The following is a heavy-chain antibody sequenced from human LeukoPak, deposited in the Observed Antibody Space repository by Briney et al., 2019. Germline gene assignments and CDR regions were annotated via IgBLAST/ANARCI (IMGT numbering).Heavy chain of an antibody. CDR1: GGSISTSSYY. D-gene: IGHD3-10*01. V-gene: IGHV4-39*07. CDR3: ARESMVRGVITFYYYYYMDV. Sequence: SETLSLTCTVSGGSISTSSYYWGWVRQPPGKGLEWIGNIFYSGSTYYSPSLKSRVTISLDTSRNQFSLKLNSVTAADTAVYYCARESMVRGVITFYYYYYMDVWGKGTTVTISS. CDR2: IFYSGST. J-gene: IGHJ6*03.